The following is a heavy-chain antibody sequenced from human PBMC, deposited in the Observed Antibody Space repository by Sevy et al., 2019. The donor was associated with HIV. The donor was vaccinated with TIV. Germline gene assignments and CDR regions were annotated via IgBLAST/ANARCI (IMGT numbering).Heavy chain of an antibody. CDR2: ISFSSNYI. Sequence: GGSLRLSCAASGFTFSTYTMNWVRQAPGKALQWVSSISFSSNYIFFADSMKGRFTISRDNAKNSLYLQMNSLRAEDTAVYYCARGHSSSWHYFDYWGQGTLVTVSS. CDR3: ARGHSSSWHYFDY. D-gene: IGHD6-13*01. CDR1: GFTFSTYT. J-gene: IGHJ4*02. V-gene: IGHV3-21*01.